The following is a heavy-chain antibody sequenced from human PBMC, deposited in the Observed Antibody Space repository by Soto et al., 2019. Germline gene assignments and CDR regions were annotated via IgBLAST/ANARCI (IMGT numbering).Heavy chain of an antibody. D-gene: IGHD2-21*02. CDR2: ISYDGSDK. CDR1: GFTFSSYG. Sequence: QVQLVESGGGVVQPGRSLRLSCAASGFTFSSYGMHWVRQAPGKGLEWVAVISYDGSDKYYADSVKGRFTISRDNSKNTLYLQMNSLRAEDTAVYYCAKVDCGGNCYWYYFDSWGQGTLVTVSS. J-gene: IGHJ4*02. CDR3: AKVDCGGNCYWYYFDS. V-gene: IGHV3-30*18.